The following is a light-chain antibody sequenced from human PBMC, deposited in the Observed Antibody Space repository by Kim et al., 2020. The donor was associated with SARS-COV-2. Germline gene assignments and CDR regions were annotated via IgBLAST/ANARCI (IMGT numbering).Light chain of an antibody. CDR1: SLRSYY. V-gene: IGLV3-19*01. CDR2: GKN. J-gene: IGLJ2*01. Sequence: VALGQKVRITCQGTSLRSYYATWYQQKPGRAPIVVIYGKNNRPSGIPDRFSGTSSGNTASLTITGTQAGDEADYYCNSRDSNDNVVFGGGTQLTVL. CDR3: NSRDSNDNVV.